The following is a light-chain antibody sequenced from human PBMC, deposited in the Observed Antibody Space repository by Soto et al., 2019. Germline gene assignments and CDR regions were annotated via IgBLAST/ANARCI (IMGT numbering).Light chain of an antibody. J-gene: IGKJ5*01. CDR1: QSISSY. Sequence: DIQMTQSPSSLSASVGDRVTITCRASQSISSYLNWYQQKPGKAPALLIYYASSLQDGVPSRFSGSGSGPDFTLTITSLQPEDSATYYCQQSFNTPTFGQGTRLEIK. CDR3: QQSFNTPT. CDR2: YAS. V-gene: IGKV1-39*01.